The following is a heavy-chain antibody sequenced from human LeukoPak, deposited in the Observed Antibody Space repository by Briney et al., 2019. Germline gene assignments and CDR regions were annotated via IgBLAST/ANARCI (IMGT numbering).Heavy chain of an antibody. CDR2: MYLSGTT. V-gene: IGHV4-4*02. D-gene: IGHD3-22*01. Sequence: SETLSLTCTVSGDSINSLDLWSWVRQPPGKGLEWIGEMYLSGTTHSNPSVKSRVTISIDKSKNQFFLNLSSVTVADTAVYYCAGLVGRYSSGLYYYYFDYWGQGTLVTVSS. CDR1: GDSINSLDL. J-gene: IGHJ4*02. CDR3: AGLVGRYSSGLYYYYFDY.